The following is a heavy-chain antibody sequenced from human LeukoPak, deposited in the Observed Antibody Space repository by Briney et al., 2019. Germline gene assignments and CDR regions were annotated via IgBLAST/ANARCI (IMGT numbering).Heavy chain of an antibody. Sequence: GGSLRLSCAASGFTFSNFGMNWVRQAPGRGLEWVSAVSGSGGSTYYADSVKGRFTISRDNSKNTLYLQMNSLRAEDTAVYYCAKLGFSSDYYYYYYMDVWGKGTTVTVSS. V-gene: IGHV3-23*01. D-gene: IGHD6-6*01. CDR3: AKLGFSSDYYYYYYMDV. J-gene: IGHJ6*03. CDR1: GFTFSNFG. CDR2: VSGSGGST.